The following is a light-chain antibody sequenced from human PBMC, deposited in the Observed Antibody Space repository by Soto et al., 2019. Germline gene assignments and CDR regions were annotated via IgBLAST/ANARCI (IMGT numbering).Light chain of an antibody. J-gene: IGLJ1*01. CDR3: SSYTNSNTRQIV. Sequence: QSVLTQPASVSGSPGQSITISCTGTSSDVVGYNYVSWYQHHPGKAPKLLIYDVSNRPSGISNRFSGSKSDNTASLTISGLQPEDEADYYCSSYTNSNTRQIVFGTGTKVTVL. V-gene: IGLV2-14*03. CDR2: DVS. CDR1: SSDVVGYNY.